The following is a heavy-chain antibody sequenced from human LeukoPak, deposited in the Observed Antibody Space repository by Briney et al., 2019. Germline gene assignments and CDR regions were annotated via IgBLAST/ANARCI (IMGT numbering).Heavy chain of an antibody. Sequence: GGSVRLFCAASGYTFKDYSKQWLRQAPGKALEWLSYIWISSGNTKYAVSEKGRFTIYGDSAKSALYLKMQSLRVEDTAVYYCARNHKHASDNCGEGTLLTASS. CDR2: IWISSGNT. CDR3: ARNHKHASDN. CDR1: GYTFKDYS. V-gene: IGHV3-48*04. J-gene: IGHJ4*02.